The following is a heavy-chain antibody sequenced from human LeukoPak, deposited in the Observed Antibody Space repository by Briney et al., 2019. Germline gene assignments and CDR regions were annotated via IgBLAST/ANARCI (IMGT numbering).Heavy chain of an antibody. D-gene: IGHD1-1*01. CDR2: INHSGST. CDR1: GGSFSGYY. V-gene: IGHV4-34*01. Sequence: PSETLSLTCAVYGGSFSGYYWSWIRQPPGKGLEWIGEINHSGSTNYNPSLKSRVTIPVDTSKNQFSLKLSSVTAADTAVYYCARGPFWAGTPSFDYWGQGTLVTVSS. J-gene: IGHJ4*02. CDR3: ARGPFWAGTPSFDY.